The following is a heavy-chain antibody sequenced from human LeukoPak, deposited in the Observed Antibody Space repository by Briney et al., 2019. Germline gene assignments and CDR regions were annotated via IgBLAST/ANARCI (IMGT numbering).Heavy chain of an antibody. CDR2: INPNSGGT. CDR1: GYTFTGYY. Sequence: ASVKVSCKASGYTFTGYYMHWVRQAPGQGLEWMGWINPNSGGTNCAQKFQGRVTMTRDTSISTAYMEVSRLRSDDTAVYYCARSPDILTGENFDYWGQGTLVTVSS. V-gene: IGHV1-2*02. CDR3: ARSPDILTGENFDY. J-gene: IGHJ4*02. D-gene: IGHD3-9*01.